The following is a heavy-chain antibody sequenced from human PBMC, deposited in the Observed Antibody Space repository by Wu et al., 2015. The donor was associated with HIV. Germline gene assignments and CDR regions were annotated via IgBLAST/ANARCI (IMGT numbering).Heavy chain of an antibody. CDR3: GAHYSELLWWGMLDY. D-gene: IGHD2-21*01. V-gene: IGHV1-58*02. J-gene: IGHJ4*02. CDR1: GLSFTTSA. Sequence: HLVQSGPEVRKPGTSVKVSCKASGLSFTTSAIQWVREARGQPLEWIGWIDVASGNTNYARKFQDRATIEWDMSTGTTTCLSSLRSEDTAIYYCGAHYSELLWWGMLDYWGQGALVTVS. CDR2: IDVASGNT.